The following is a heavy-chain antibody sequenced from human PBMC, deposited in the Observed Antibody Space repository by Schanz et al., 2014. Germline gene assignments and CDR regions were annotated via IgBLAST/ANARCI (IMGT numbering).Heavy chain of an antibody. CDR3: AKGMGYCSGGTCYDCYYYGLDV. V-gene: IGHV3-33*06. J-gene: IGHJ6*02. Sequence: QVQLVESGGGVVQPGRSLRLSCAASGFAFSVYGMHWVRQAPGKGLEWVAFIWYDGSNKYYADSVKGRFTISRDNSENTLYLQMNSLSADDTAVFYCAKGMGYCSGGTCYDCYYYGLDVWGQGTTVTVSS. CDR2: IWYDGSNK. D-gene: IGHD2-15*01. CDR1: GFAFSVYG.